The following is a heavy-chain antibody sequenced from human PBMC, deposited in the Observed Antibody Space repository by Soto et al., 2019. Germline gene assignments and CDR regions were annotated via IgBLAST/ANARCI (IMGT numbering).Heavy chain of an antibody. Sequence: EVQVVESGGGLVQPGGSLRLSCAASGFTFSSNSMNWVRQAPGKGLEWISYISSSSSTIYADSVKGRFTISRDNAKNSLYLQMNSLRDEDTAVYYCARVIWSGHLTSDLWGHGTRVNVSS. CDR3: ARVIWSGHLTSDL. J-gene: IGHJ5*02. CDR2: ISSSSSTI. D-gene: IGHD3-3*01. CDR1: GFTFSSNS. V-gene: IGHV3-48*02.